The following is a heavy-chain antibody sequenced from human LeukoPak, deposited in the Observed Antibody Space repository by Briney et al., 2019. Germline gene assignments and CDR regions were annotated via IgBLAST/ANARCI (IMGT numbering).Heavy chain of an antibody. CDR1: GGFISTYY. CDR3: ARFYVLRFLESGDYFDY. V-gene: IGHV4-59*08. D-gene: IGHD3-3*01. CDR2: IYYDGST. Sequence: SETLSLTCTVSGGFISTYYWSWIRRPPGKGLEWIGYIYYDGSTNYNPSLKSRVTISVDTSKNQFSLKLSSVTAADTAVYYCARFYVLRFLESGDYFDYWGQGTLVTVSS. J-gene: IGHJ4*02.